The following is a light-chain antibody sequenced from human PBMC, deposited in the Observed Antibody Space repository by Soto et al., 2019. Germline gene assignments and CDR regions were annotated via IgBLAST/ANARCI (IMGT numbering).Light chain of an antibody. CDR3: SSYRTTSPCV. CDR1: SSDIGGYNY. J-gene: IGLJ1*01. Sequence: QSVLAQPASVSGSPGQSITISCTGTSSDIGGYNYVSWYDHHPGKAPRLIIYEVSNRPSGVSNRFSGSKSGNTASLTISGLQAEDEANYYCSSYRTTSPCVFGTGTTVTVL. CDR2: EVS. V-gene: IGLV2-14*01.